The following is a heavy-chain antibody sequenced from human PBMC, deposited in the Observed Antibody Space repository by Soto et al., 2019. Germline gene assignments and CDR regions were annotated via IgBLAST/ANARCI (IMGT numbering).Heavy chain of an antibody. CDR2: IHHSGST. V-gene: IGHV4-38-2*01. CDR1: GYSITSGHY. Sequence: SETLSLTCDVSGYSITSGHYLGWIRQPPGKGLEWIGIIHHSGSTYYNPSLKSRVTISIDTSRKQFSLKLTSVAAADTAVYYCARRIEMTTMKTGMDVWGQGTTVTVSS. J-gene: IGHJ6*02. CDR3: ARRIEMTTMKTGMDV.